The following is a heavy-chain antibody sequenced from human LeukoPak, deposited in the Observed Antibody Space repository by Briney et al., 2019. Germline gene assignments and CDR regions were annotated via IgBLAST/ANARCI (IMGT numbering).Heavy chain of an antibody. CDR2: INPSGGST. D-gene: IGHD5-24*01. CDR1: GYTFTSYY. CDR3: ARDLNEVMMATTNPHVLDY. J-gene: IGHJ4*02. V-gene: IGHV1-46*01. Sequence: ASVKVSCKASGYTFTSYYMHWVRRAPGQGLEWMGIINPSGGSTSYAQKFQGRVTMTRDTSTSTVYMELSSLRSEDTAVYYCARDLNEVMMATTNPHVLDYWGQGTLVTVSS.